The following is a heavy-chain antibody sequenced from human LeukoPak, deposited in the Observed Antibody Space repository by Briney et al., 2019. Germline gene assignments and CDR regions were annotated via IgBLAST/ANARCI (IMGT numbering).Heavy chain of an antibody. D-gene: IGHD4-17*01. V-gene: IGHV1-2*02. CDR3: ARDGRAYADYDY. CDR1: GYTFTGYY. CDR2: MNSQTGVT. Sequence: ASVKVSCKASGYTFTGYYLHWVRQAPGQGLEWVGWMNSQTGVTDCAQSFQGRVTMTRDTSINTAYLELRSLRSDDTAVYYCARDGRAYADYDYWGQGTLVTVPS. J-gene: IGHJ4*02.